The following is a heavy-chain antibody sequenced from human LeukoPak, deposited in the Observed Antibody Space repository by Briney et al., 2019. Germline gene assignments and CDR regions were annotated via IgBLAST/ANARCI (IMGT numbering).Heavy chain of an antibody. CDR1: GGSISSYY. CDR3: ARGGGPAAILYYYGMDV. D-gene: IGHD2-2*01. J-gene: IGHJ6*02. Sequence: SETLSLTCTVSGGSISSYYWSWIRQPPGKGLEWIGYIYYSGSTNYNPSPKSRVTISVDTSKNQFSLKLSSVTAADTAVYYCARGGGPAAILYYYGMDVWGQGTTVTVSS. V-gene: IGHV4-59*01. CDR2: IYYSGST.